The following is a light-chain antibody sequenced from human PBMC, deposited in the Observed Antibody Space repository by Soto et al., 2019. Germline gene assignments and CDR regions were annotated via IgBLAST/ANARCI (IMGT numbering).Light chain of an antibody. CDR3: FQSTHLPPT. J-gene: IGKJ5*01. V-gene: IGKV2D-29*02. Sequence: DVVLTQSPLSLSVTPGQPASVSCRSSQSLLHIAGQTHLFWYLQKPGQSPQLLIYEVSNRFSGVPDRFSGSGSGTGFTLTISRVEAEDVGLYYCFQSTHLPPTFGQGTRLEIK. CDR2: EVS. CDR1: QSLLHIAGQTH.